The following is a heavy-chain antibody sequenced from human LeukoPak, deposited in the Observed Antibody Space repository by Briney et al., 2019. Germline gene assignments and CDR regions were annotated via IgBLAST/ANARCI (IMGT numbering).Heavy chain of an antibody. D-gene: IGHD3-10*01. CDR3: ARDRSSTGGWFDP. Sequence: ASVKVSCKASGYTFTGYYMHWVRQAPGQGLEWMGWINPNSGGTNYTQKFQGRVTMTRDTSISTAYMELSRLRSDDTAVYYCARDRSSTGGWFDPWGQGTLVTVSS. CDR1: GYTFTGYY. V-gene: IGHV1-2*02. J-gene: IGHJ5*02. CDR2: INPNSGGT.